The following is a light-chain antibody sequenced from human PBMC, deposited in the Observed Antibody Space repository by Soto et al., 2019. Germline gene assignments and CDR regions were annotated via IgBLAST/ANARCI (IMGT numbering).Light chain of an antibody. CDR3: NQYNNWPRT. Sequence: EIVLTQSPATLSVSPGERATLSCRASQSVNRNLGWYQQKPGQAPRLLIYVASSRATGIPARFSGTGSGTEFMLTISSLQSEDFAVYCWNQYNNWPRTFDQGAKVDIK. V-gene: IGKV3-15*01. CDR2: VAS. CDR1: QSVNRN. J-gene: IGKJ1*01.